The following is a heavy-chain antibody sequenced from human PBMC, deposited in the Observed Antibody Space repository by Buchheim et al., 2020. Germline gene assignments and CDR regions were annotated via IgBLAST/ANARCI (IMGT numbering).Heavy chain of an antibody. CDR3: AKDHWVGYSSGWYGIDV. J-gene: IGHJ6*02. Sequence: QVQLVESGGGVVQPGRSLRLSCAASGFTFSSYGMHWVRQAPGKGLEWVAVISYDGSNKYYADSVKGRFTISRDNSKNTLYLQMNILRAEDTAVYYCAKDHWVGYSSGWYGIDVWGQGTT. CDR2: ISYDGSNK. V-gene: IGHV3-30*18. D-gene: IGHD6-19*01. CDR1: GFTFSSYG.